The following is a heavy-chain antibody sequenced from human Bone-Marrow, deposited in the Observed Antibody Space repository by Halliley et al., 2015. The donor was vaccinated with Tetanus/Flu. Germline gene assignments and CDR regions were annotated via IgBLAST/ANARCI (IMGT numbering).Heavy chain of an antibody. CDR1: GGSISSYH. J-gene: IGHJ4*02. D-gene: IGHD6-13*01. CDR2: IYYSGST. Sequence: TLSLTCTVSGGSISSYHWSWIRQPQGQGLEWIGYIYYSGSTNYNPSLKSRVTLSVATSKNKFSLKLRSVTAADTALYYCARVSPQKAAAITYYFDYWGQGTLVTVSS. V-gene: IGHV4-59*01. CDR3: ARVSPQKAAAITYYFDY.